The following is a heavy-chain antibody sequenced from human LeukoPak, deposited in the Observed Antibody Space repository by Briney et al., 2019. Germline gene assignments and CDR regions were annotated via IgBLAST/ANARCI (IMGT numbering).Heavy chain of an antibody. J-gene: IGHJ2*01. D-gene: IGHD5-24*01. CDR3: ARHPTSEGQDGSGNWYFDL. CDR1: DGSITNYD. CDR2: VHYSGTA. Sequence: SETLSLTCTVSDGSITNYDWSWVRQPPGKGLEFIGHVHYSGTANYNPSLRSRVTISVDTSKNQFSLKLSSVTAADTAVYYCARHPTSEGQDGSGNWYFDLWGRGTLVTVSS. V-gene: IGHV4-59*08.